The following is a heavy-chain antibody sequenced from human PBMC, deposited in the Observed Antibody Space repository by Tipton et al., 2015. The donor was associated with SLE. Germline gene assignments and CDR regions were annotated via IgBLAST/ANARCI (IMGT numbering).Heavy chain of an antibody. D-gene: IGHD3-3*01. V-gene: IGHV3-9*01. CDR3: AKGAGFELWRGYPAF. CDR1: GFTFDDHA. CDR2: IGWDSRNI. J-gene: IGHJ4*02. Sequence: SLRLSCSTSGFTFDDHAMHWVRQSPGKGLEWVSGIGWDSRNIGYADSVNGRFTVSRDNAKNYLYMQMTSLRPEDTALYYCAKGAGFELWRGYPAFWGQGTLVTVSS.